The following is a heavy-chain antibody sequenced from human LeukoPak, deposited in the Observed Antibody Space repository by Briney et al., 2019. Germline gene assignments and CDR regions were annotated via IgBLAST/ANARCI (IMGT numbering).Heavy chain of an antibody. V-gene: IGHV1-2*02. CDR2: INPNSGGT. Sequence: ASVKVSCKASGYTFTGYYMHWVRQAPGQGLEWMGWINPNSGGTNYAQKFQGRVTMTRGTSISTAYMELSRLRSDDTAVYYCAITEYYYDSSGYPPDNAFDIWGQGTMVTVSS. J-gene: IGHJ3*02. CDR3: AITEYYYDSSGYPPDNAFDI. CDR1: GYTFTGYY. D-gene: IGHD3-22*01.